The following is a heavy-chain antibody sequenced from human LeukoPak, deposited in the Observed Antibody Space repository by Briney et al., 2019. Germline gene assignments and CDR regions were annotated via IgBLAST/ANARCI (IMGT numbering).Heavy chain of an antibody. V-gene: IGHV1-18*01. CDR3: ARDPFAYCGGDCCSLLDY. CDR1: GYTFTSYG. J-gene: IGHJ4*02. Sequence: ASVKVSCKASGYTFTSYGISWVRQAPGQGLEWMGWISAYNGNTNYAQKLQGRVTMTTDTSTSTAYMELRSLRSDDTAVYYCARDPFAYCGGDCCSLLDYWGQGTLVTVSS. CDR2: ISAYNGNT. D-gene: IGHD2-21*02.